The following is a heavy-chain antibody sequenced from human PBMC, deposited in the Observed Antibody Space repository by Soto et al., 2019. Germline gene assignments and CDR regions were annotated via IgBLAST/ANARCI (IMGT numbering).Heavy chain of an antibody. D-gene: IGHD3-16*01. CDR3: ARMGDVPYYYYGMDV. Sequence: QVQLVQSGAEVKKPGASVKVSCKASGYTFSTYGISWVRQAPGQGLEWMGWINGYNGNTNYAPKLQGRITMTTDTLTTTAYMELRSLRSDDTAVYYCARMGDVPYYYYGMDVWGQGTTVTVSS. V-gene: IGHV1-18*01. J-gene: IGHJ6*02. CDR2: INGYNGNT. CDR1: GYTFSTYG.